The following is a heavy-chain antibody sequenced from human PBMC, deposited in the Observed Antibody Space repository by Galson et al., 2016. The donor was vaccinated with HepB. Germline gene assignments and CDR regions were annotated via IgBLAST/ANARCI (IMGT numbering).Heavy chain of an antibody. CDR1: GFTFISHA. V-gene: IGHV3-23*01. CDR3: ARVKRAGRQLVAKTQNYHPVDV. Sequence: SLRLSCAASGFTFISHAMSWVRQAPGKGLEWVSTITGSGGSTYYGDSVKGRFTISRDNSQNTVYLQMNSLRGDDTAVYYCARVKRAGRQLVAKTQNYHPVDVFGQGTTVTVSS. J-gene: IGHJ6*02. CDR2: ITGSGGST. D-gene: IGHD6-13*01.